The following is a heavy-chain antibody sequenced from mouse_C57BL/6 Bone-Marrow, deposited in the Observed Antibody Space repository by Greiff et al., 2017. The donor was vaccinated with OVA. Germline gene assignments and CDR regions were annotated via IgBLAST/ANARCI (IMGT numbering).Heavy chain of an antibody. CDR1: GFNIKDDY. V-gene: IGHV14-4*01. J-gene: IGHJ1*03. CDR3: TTRYYGSSHWYFDV. Sequence: EVQLQQSGAELVRPGASVKLSCTASGFNIKDDYMHWVKQRPEKGLEWIGWIDPENGDTEYASKFQGKATITADTSSNTAYLQLSSLTSEDTAVYYCTTRYYGSSHWYFDVWGTGTTVTVSS. D-gene: IGHD1-1*01. CDR2: IDPENGDT.